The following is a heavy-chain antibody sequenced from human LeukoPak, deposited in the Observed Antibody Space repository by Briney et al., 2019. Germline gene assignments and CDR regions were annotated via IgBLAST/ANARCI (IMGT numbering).Heavy chain of an antibody. CDR3: ARNRATNDY. CDR2: MKDDGNEI. Sequence: PGGSLRLSCTASGFTFKNYRMIWVRQAPGKGLEWVASMKDDGNEIQYLDSVKGRFTISRDNAKNSLYLQMNNLRAEDTAVYYCARNRATNDYWGQGTLVTVSS. J-gene: IGHJ4*02. CDR1: GFTFKNYR. V-gene: IGHV3-7*01. D-gene: IGHD1-26*01.